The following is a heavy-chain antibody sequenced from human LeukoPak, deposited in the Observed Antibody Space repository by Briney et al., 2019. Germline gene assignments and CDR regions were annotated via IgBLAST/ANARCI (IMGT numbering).Heavy chain of an antibody. V-gene: IGHV4-38-2*02. CDR1: DYSITNDDF. J-gene: IGHJ3*02. CDR3: ACLTTADAFDI. Sequence: SETLSLTCTVSDYSITNDDFWGWMRQPPGKGLEWIGNIYHTGSTYYNPSLKSRVTILVDTSKNQFSLKLSSVTAADTAVYYCACLTTADAFDIWGQGTMVTVSS. D-gene: IGHD3-22*01. CDR2: IYHTGST.